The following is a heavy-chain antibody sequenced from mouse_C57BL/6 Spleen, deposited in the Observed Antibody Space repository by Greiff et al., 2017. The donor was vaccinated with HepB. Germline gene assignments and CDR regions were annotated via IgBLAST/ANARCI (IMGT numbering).Heavy chain of an antibody. CDR3: ARRDYDGSSWYFDG. CDR1: GFSLSTSGMG. Sequence: QVTLKVSGPGILQSSQTLSLTCSFSGFSLSTSGMGVSWIRQPSGKGLEWLAHIYWDDDKRYNPSLKSRLTISKDTSRNQVFLKITSVDTADTATYYCARRDYDGSSWYFDGWGTGTTVTVSS. D-gene: IGHD1-1*01. CDR2: IYWDDDK. J-gene: IGHJ1*03. V-gene: IGHV8-12*01.